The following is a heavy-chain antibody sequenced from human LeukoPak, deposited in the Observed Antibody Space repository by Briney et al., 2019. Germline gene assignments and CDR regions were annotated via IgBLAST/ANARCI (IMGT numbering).Heavy chain of an antibody. CDR1: GFTFSSYA. CDR3: AKGGGYDFWSGGFDY. V-gene: IGHV3-23*01. J-gene: IGHJ4*02. D-gene: IGHD3-3*01. Sequence: GGSLRLSCAAPGFTFSSYAINWVRQAPGKGLEWVSAIYVSGGSTYYADSVRGRFTTSRDNSKNTLYLRMNRLRAEDTAVYYCAKGGGYDFWSGGFDYWGQGTLVTVSS. CDR2: IYVSGGST.